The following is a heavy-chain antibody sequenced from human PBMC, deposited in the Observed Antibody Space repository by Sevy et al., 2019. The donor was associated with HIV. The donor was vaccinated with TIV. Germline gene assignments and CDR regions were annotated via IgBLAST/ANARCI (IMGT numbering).Heavy chain of an antibody. Sequence: GGSLRLSCAASGFSLNTYWMSWVRQAPGKGLEWVANIKQDGSVTYYVDSVKGRFTISRDNSRNILFLQMNSLRAEDTGHYFCVSAVAEDGSFWGQGTLVTVSS. J-gene: IGHJ4*02. D-gene: IGHD2-15*01. CDR1: GFSLNTYW. CDR3: VSAVAEDGSF. CDR2: IKQDGSVT. V-gene: IGHV3-7*01.